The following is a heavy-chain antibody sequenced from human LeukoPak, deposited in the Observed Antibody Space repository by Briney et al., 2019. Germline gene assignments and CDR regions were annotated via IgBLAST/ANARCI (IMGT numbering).Heavy chain of an antibody. V-gene: IGHV4-34*01. J-gene: IGHJ3*01. CDR3: ARVDGFGESPLDAFDV. CDR1: GGSTSGYF. CDR2: INHSGST. Sequence: SETLSLTCDVSGGSTSGYFWSWIRQPPGKVPEWIGEINHSGSTKYIPSLKSRLTISVDTSKNQFSLKLTSVTAADTAVYYCARVDGFGESPLDAFDVWGQGTMVTVSS. D-gene: IGHD3-10*01.